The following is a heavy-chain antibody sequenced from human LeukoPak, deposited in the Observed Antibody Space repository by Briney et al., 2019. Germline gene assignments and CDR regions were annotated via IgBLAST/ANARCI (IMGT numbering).Heavy chain of an antibody. D-gene: IGHD2-15*01. J-gene: IGHJ6*02. CDR1: GGSFSGYY. CDR2: INHSGST. CDR3: ARALRGYCSGGSCYSYYGMDV. V-gene: IGHV4-34*01. Sequence: PSETLSLTCAVYGGSFSGYYWSWIRQPPGKGLEWIGEINHSGSTNYNPSLKSRVTISVDTSKSQFSLKLSSVTAADTAVYYCARALRGYCSGGSCYSYYGMDVWGQGTTVTVSS.